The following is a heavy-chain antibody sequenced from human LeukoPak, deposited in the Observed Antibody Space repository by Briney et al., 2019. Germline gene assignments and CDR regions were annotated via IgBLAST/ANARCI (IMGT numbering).Heavy chain of an antibody. CDR3: AKDRDSSGWYYFDY. V-gene: IGHV3-9*02. D-gene: IGHD6-19*01. J-gene: IGHJ4*02. CDR1: GFTSADYA. Sequence: GRSLRPSCAASGFTSADYAMHWVRQAPGKGLEWVSGISWNSGSIGYADSVKGRFTISRDNAKNSLYLQMNSLRAEDTALYYCAKDRDSSGWYYFDYWGQGTLVTVSS. CDR2: ISWNSGSI.